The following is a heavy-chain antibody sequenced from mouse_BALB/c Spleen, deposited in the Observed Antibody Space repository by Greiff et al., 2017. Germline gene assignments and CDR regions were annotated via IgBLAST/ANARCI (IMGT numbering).Heavy chain of an antibody. Sequence: EVQLQESGGGLVKPGGSLKLSCAASGFTFSSYAMSWVRQTPEKRLEWVATISSGGSYTYYPDSVKGRFTISRDNAKNTLYLQMSSLRSEDTAMYYCARPVTTVEGYAMDYWGQGTSVTVAS. CDR2: ISSGGSYT. D-gene: IGHD1-1*01. CDR3: ARPVTTVEGYAMDY. V-gene: IGHV5-9-3*01. J-gene: IGHJ4*01. CDR1: GFTFSSYA.